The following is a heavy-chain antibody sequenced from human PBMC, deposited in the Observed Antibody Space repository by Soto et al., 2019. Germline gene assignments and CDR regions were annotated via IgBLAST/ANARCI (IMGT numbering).Heavy chain of an antibody. CDR3: ATRQGGSYNWFDP. CDR2: LYYSGNT. CDR1: GGSISMSSYS. V-gene: IGHV4-39*01. D-gene: IGHD2-15*01. Sequence: SETLPLTCTVSGGSISMSSYSWACIRQPPGKGLEWIGTLYYSGNTYYNPSLKSRVTISVDTSKNQFSLKLSSVTAADTAVYYCATRQGGSYNWFDPWGQGTLVTVSS. J-gene: IGHJ5*02.